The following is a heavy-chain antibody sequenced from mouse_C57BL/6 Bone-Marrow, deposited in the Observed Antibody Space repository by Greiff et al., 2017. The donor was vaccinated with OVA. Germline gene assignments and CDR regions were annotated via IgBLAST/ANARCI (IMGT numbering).Heavy chain of an antibody. Sequence: QVQLQQSGAELARPGASVKLSCKASGYTFTSYGISWVKQRTGQGLEWIGEIYPRSGNTYYNEKFKGKATLTVDTSSSTAYMQLSSLTSEDSAVYYCARGGDYYGSSYYAMDYWGQGTSVTVSS. V-gene: IGHV1-81*01. CDR1: GYTFTSYG. CDR3: ARGGDYYGSSYYAMDY. CDR2: IYPRSGNT. J-gene: IGHJ4*01. D-gene: IGHD1-1*01.